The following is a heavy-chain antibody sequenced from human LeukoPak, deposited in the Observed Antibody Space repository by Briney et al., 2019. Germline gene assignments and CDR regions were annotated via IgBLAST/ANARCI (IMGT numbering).Heavy chain of an antibody. CDR2: IYTSGST. V-gene: IGHV4-61*02. Sequence: PSETLSLTCTVSGGSISSSSYYWSWIRQPAGKGLEWIGRIYTSGSTNYNLSLKSRVTMSVDASKNQFSLKLSSVTAADTAVYYCARVMVAPSYGDYANYYYYYYMDVWGKGTTVTVSS. CDR3: ARVMVAPSYGDYANYYYYYYMDV. D-gene: IGHD4-17*01. CDR1: GGSISSSSYY. J-gene: IGHJ6*03.